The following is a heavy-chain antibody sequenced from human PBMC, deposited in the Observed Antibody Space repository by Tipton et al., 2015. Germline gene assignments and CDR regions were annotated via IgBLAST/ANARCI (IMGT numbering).Heavy chain of an antibody. CDR1: GGSMDSDEYY. D-gene: IGHD4-17*01. V-gene: IGHV4-31*03. CDR3: ARDQDFGDRTYWYFDL. Sequence: TLSLTCTVSGGSMDSDEYYWSWIRQYPGKGLEWIGYIYYTGNTFYNPSHKRRVAISLETSKNQFSLKLSSVTVADTAVYYCARDQDFGDRTYWYFDLWGPGTLVTVSS. J-gene: IGHJ2*01. CDR2: IYYTGNT.